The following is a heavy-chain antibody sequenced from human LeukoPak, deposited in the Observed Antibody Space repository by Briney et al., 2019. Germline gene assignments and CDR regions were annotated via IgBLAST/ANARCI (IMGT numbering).Heavy chain of an antibody. CDR1: GFSFDDHG. J-gene: IGHJ4*02. CDR2: INWNGATT. Sequence: PGGSLRLSCAASGFSFDDHGMSWVRQAPGKGLEWVSGINWNGATTGYADSVKGRFTISRDNAKNSLYLQMNSLRAEDTALYYCAKDLYYDILTKIDYWGQGTLVTVSS. V-gene: IGHV3-20*04. CDR3: AKDLYYDILTKIDY. D-gene: IGHD3-9*01.